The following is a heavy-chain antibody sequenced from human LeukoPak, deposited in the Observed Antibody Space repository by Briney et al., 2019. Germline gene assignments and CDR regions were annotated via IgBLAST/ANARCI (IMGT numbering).Heavy chain of an antibody. CDR1: GGTFSSYT. CDR3: ARVRDCSSTSCYTYYYYGMDV. D-gene: IGHD2-2*01. V-gene: IGHV1-69*02. CDR2: IIPILGIA. Sequence: SVKVSCKASGGTFSSYTIGWVRQAPGQGLEWMGRIIPILGIANYAQKFQGRVTITADKSTSTAYMELSSLRSEDTAVYYCARVRDCSSTSCYTYYYYGMDVWGQGTTVTVSS. J-gene: IGHJ6*02.